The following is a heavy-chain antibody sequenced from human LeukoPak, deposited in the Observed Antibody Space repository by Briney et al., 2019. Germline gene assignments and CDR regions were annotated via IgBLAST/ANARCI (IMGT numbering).Heavy chain of an antibody. Sequence: ASVKVSCKASGYTFTSYGISWVRQAPGQGLEWMGWISAYNGNTNYAQKLQGRVTMTTDTSTSTAYMELRSLRSDDTAVYYCARDPGLGMVRGVITDYFDYWGQGTLVTVSS. V-gene: IGHV1-18*01. J-gene: IGHJ4*02. CDR2: ISAYNGNT. D-gene: IGHD3-10*01. CDR3: ARDPGLGMVRGVITDYFDY. CDR1: GYTFTSYG.